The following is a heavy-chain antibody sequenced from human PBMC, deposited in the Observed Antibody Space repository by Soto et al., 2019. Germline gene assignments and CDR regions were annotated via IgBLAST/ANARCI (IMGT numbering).Heavy chain of an antibody. D-gene: IGHD6-6*01. CDR1: GFTFSSYG. CDR2: ITSSSGSI. Sequence: WVSLRLSCVASGFTFSSYGMNWVRQAPGKGLEWLSYITSSSGSINYADSVKGRFTVSRNNAKNSLYLQMNSLRDEDTAVYYFARAARGVGYLDVWGQGPRVTVSS. V-gene: IGHV3-48*02. CDR3: ARAARGVGYLDV. J-gene: IGHJ6*02.